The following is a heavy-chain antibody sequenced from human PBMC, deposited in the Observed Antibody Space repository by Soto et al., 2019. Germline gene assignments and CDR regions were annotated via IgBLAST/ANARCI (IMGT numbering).Heavy chain of an antibody. CDR3: AREPDYGDYSSSTLDI. CDR2: IIPIFGTA. Sequence: QVQLVQSGAEVKKPGSSVKVSCKASGGTFSSYAISWVRQAPGQGLEWMGGIIPIFGTANYAQKFQGRVTITADESTSTAYMELSSLRSEDTAVYYCAREPDYGDYSSSTLDIWGQGTMVTVSS. J-gene: IGHJ3*02. CDR1: GGTFSSYA. D-gene: IGHD4-17*01. V-gene: IGHV1-69*01.